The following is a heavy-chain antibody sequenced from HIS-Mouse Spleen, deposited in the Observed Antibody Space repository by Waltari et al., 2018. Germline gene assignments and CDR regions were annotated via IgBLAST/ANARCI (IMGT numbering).Heavy chain of an antibody. CDR1: GYTFTGYY. CDR3: ARGGDIVVVPAAMGNY. J-gene: IGHJ4*02. V-gene: IGHV1-2*02. D-gene: IGHD2-2*01. CDR2: INPNRGGT. Sequence: QVQLVQSGAEVKKPGASVKVSCKASGYTFTGYYMHWVRQAPGQGLEWMGWINPNRGGTNYAQKFQGRVTMTRDTSISTAYMELSRLRSDDTAVYYCARGGDIVVVPAAMGNYWGQGTLVTVSS.